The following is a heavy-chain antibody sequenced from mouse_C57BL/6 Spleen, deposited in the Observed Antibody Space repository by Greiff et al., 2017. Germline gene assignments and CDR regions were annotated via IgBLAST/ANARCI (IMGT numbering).Heavy chain of an antibody. J-gene: IGHJ4*01. D-gene: IGHD2-5*01. CDR2: IDPETGGT. CDR1: GYTFTDYE. Sequence: VQLQQSGAELVRPGASVTLSCKASGYTFTDYEMHWVKQTPVHGLEWIGAIDPETGGTAYNQKFKGKAILTADKSSSTAYMELRSLSSEDSSVYYCTGCCYSNYLYAIDYWGQGTSVTVSS. V-gene: IGHV1-15*01. CDR3: TGCCYSNYLYAIDY.